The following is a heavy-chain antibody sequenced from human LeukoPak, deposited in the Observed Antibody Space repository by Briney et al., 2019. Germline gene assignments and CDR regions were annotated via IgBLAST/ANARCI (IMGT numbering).Heavy chain of an antibody. CDR3: ARDQERVLGIVGAYDY. V-gene: IGHV3-21*01. CDR2: ISSSSSYI. Sequence: GGSLRLSCAASGFTFSSYSMNWVRQAPGKGLEWVSSISSSSSYIYYADSVKGRFTISRDNAKNSLYLQMNSLRAEDTAVYYCARDQERVLGIVGAYDYWGQGTLVTVSS. CDR1: GFTFSSYS. D-gene: IGHD1-26*01. J-gene: IGHJ4*02.